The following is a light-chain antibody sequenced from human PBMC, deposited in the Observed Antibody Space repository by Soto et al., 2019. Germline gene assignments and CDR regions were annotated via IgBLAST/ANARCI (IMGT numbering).Light chain of an antibody. CDR2: GAF. CDR3: QQYSNWPRT. CDR1: QSVSSN. Sequence: EIVMTQSPVTLSVSPGERVTLSCRASQSVSSNLAWYQQKPGQAPSLLIYGAFTRATGIPARFSGTGSGTEFILTISSLQSEDFAVYYCQQYSNWPRTFGQGTKVDIK. V-gene: IGKV3-15*01. J-gene: IGKJ1*01.